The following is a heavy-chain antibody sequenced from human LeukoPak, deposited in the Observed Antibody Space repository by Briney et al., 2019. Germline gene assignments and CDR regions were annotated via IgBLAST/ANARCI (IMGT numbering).Heavy chain of an antibody. J-gene: IGHJ4*02. CDR1: GFTFSNYA. V-gene: IGHV3-30*04. D-gene: IGHD4-17*01. CDR3: ARSATVTIGDYFDY. Sequence: GRSLRLSCAASGFTFSNYAMHWVRQAPGKGLEWVAIISYDGTNKYYADSVKGRFTISRDNSRNTLFLQMNSLRAEDTAVYYCARSATVTIGDYFDYWGQGTLVTVSS. CDR2: ISYDGTNK.